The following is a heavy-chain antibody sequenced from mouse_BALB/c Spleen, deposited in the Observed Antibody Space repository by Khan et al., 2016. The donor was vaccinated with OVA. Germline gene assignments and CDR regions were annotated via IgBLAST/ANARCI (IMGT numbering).Heavy chain of an antibody. CDR3: ARGGDGSFGF. CDR2: INPSNDYS. Sequence: LEESGAELARPGASVKMSCKASGYIFTNYMMHWVKQRPGQGLEWIGDINPSNDYSNYNQNFKDKATLTADKSSSTAYMQLSSLTSEDSAVYYCARGGDGSFGFWGQGTLVTVSA. J-gene: IGHJ3*01. D-gene: IGHD1-1*01. CDR1: GYIFTNYM. V-gene: IGHV1-4*01.